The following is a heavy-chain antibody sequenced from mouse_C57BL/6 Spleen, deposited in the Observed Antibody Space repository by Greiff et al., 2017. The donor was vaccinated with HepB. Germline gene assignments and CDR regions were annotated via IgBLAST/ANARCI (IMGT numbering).Heavy chain of an antibody. D-gene: IGHD4-1*01. CDR2: IYPGDGDT. J-gene: IGHJ4*01. Sequence: VQLQQSGAELVKPGASVKISCKASGYAFSSYWMNWVKQRPGKGLEWIGQIYPGDGDTNYNGKFKGKATLTADKSSSTAYMQLSSLTSEDSAVYFCARANWDWAMDYWGQRTSVTVSS. V-gene: IGHV1-80*01. CDR3: ARANWDWAMDY. CDR1: GYAFSSYW.